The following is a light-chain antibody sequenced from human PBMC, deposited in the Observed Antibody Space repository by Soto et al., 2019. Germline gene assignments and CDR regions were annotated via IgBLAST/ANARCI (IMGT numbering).Light chain of an antibody. J-gene: IGKJ4*01. Sequence: ENVLTQSPATLSLSPGERATLTCRASQSVSRYLAWYQQKRGQAPRLLIYDASNRATGIPARFSGSGSGTDFTLTISSLEPEDFAVYYCQQRSNWPPFGGGTKVDI. CDR3: QQRSNWPP. CDR1: QSVSRY. CDR2: DAS. V-gene: IGKV3-11*01.